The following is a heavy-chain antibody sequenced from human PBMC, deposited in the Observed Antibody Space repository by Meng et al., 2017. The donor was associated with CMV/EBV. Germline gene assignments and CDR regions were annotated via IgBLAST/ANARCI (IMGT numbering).Heavy chain of an antibody. D-gene: IGHD3-22*01. V-gene: IGHV4-39*01. CDR1: GGSISSSSYY. Sequence: ESLKISCTVSGGSISSSSYYWGWIRQPPGKGLEWIGSIYYSGSTYYNPSLKSRVTISVDTSKNQFSLKLSSVTAADTAVYYCARQSSGWVLYYFDYWGQGTLVTVSS. J-gene: IGHJ4*02. CDR3: ARQSSGWVLYYFDY. CDR2: IYYSGST.